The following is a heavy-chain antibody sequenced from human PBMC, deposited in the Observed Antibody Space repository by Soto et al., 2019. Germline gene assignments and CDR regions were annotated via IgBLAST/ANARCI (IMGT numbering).Heavy chain of an antibody. J-gene: IGHJ4*02. CDR1: GGSISSGGYY. V-gene: IGHV4-31*03. Sequence: SETLSLTCTVSGGSISSGGYYWIWIRQHPGKGLEWIGYIYYSGSTYYNPSLKSRVTISVDTSKNQFSLKLSSVTAADTAVYYCARASGPSGFDYWGQGTLVTVSS. D-gene: IGHD3-3*01. CDR2: IYYSGST. CDR3: ARASGPSGFDY.